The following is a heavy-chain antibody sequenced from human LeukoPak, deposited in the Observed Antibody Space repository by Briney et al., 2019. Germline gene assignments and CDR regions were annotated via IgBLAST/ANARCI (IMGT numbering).Heavy chain of an antibody. J-gene: IGHJ3*02. D-gene: IGHD1-26*01. CDR3: ARDMELWELAFDI. CDR2: INHSGST. Sequence: SETLSLTCAVYGGSFSGYYWSWIRQPPGKGLEWIGEINHSGSTNYNPSLKSRVTISVDTSKNQFSLKLSSVTAADTAVYYCARDMELWELAFDIWGQGTMVTVSS. V-gene: IGHV4-34*01. CDR1: GGSFSGYY.